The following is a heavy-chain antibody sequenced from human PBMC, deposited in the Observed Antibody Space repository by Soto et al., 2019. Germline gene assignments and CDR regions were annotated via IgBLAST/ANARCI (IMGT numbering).Heavy chain of an antibody. Sequence: SETLSLTCAVSGYSISSGYYWGWIRQPPGKGLEWIGSIYHSGSTYYNPSLKSRVTISVDTSKNQFSLKLSSVTAADTAVYYCARTQRRITMIVAGRADAFDIWGQGTMVTVSS. J-gene: IGHJ3*02. CDR3: ARTQRRITMIVAGRADAFDI. V-gene: IGHV4-38-2*01. CDR2: IYHSGST. D-gene: IGHD3-22*01. CDR1: GYSISSGYY.